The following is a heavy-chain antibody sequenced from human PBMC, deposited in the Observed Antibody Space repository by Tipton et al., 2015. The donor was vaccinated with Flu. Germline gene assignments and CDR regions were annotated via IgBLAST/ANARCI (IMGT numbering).Heavy chain of an antibody. V-gene: IGHV4-38-2*01. CDR3: ARRDYSNYVSEPKNWFDP. CDR2: IFHSGNT. CDR1: GDSIRSSDYY. D-gene: IGHD4-11*01. J-gene: IGHJ5*02. Sequence: LRLSCAVSGDSIRSSDYYWGWIRQPPGKGLEWIGNIFHSGNTYHNPSLKSRVTISVDTSKNQFSPKLSSVTAADTAVYYCARRDYSNYVSEPKNWFDPWGQGALVTVSS.